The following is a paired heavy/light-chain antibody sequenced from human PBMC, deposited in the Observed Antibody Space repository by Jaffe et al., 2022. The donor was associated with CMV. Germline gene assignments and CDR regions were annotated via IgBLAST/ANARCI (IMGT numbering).Light chain of an antibody. Sequence: QSVMTQTPSASATPGQRVTISCSGSSSNVGRNTLNWYQHLPGTAPKLLIYNNNQRPSGVPDRFSGSKSGTSASLAISGLQSEDEADYYCAAWDDILNGYVLGTGTKVTVL. CDR1: SSNVGRNT. CDR2: NNN. V-gene: IGLV1-44*01. J-gene: IGLJ1*01. CDR3: AAWDDILNGYV.
Heavy chain of an antibody. D-gene: IGHD1-1*01. V-gene: IGHV3-33*08. Sequence: QVQLVEAGGGVVEPGRSLRLSCTGSGFTFSSYAIHWVRQAPGKGLEWVAVIWNDGSNKYYADSVRGRVTISRDNSKNTVYLQLHSVRAEDTTTYYCARGGGYDSYWYEGLDYWGQGTLVTVSS. J-gene: IGHJ4*02. CDR3: ARGGGYDSYWYEGLDY. CDR2: IWNDGSNK. CDR1: GFTFSSYA.